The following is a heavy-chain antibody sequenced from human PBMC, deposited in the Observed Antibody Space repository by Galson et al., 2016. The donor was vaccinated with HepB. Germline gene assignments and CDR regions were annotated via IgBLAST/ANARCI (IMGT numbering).Heavy chain of an antibody. V-gene: IGHV4-31*03. CDR3: ARGLNIIGP. D-gene: IGHD2/OR15-2a*01. CDR2: IQNSGST. CDR1: GGSISSGDYH. Sequence: TLSLTCTVSGGSISSGDYHWSWLRQHPGKGLEWIGCIQNSGSTYYNPSVKSRLIISVDTSENQFSLKLSSVTAADTAVYYCARGLNIIGPWGQGTLVTVSS. J-gene: IGHJ5*02.